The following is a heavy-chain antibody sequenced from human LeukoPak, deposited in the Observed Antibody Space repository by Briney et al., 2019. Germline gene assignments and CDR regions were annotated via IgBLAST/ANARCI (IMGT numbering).Heavy chain of an antibody. D-gene: IGHD1-26*01. Sequence: GESLQISCKGSGYSFTSYWIGWVRQLPGKGVEWMGIIYPGDSDTRYSPSFQGQVTISADRSLSTAYLQWSSLKASDTAMYYCARGSGSYHTAYMNWGQGSPVTVSS. CDR2: IYPGDSDT. CDR3: ARGSGSYHTAYMN. CDR1: GYSFTSYW. V-gene: IGHV5-51*01. J-gene: IGHJ4*02.